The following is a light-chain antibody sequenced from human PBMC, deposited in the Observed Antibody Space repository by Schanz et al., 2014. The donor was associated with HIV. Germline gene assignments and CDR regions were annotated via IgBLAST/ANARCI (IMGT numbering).Light chain of an antibody. CDR2: DVS. CDR1: SSDVGGYKY. CDR3: SSQTSGSTLVV. Sequence: QSALTQPASVSGSPGQSITISCTGTSSDVGGYKYVSWYQQHPGKAPKLMIYDVSNRPSGVSNRFSGSKSGNTASLTISGLQAEDEADYYCSSQTSGSTLVVFGGGTKLTVL. J-gene: IGLJ2*01. V-gene: IGLV2-14*01.